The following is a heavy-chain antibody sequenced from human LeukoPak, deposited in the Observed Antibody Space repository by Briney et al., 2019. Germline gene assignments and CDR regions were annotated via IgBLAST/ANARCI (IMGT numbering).Heavy chain of an antibody. V-gene: IGHV5-10-1*01. CDR2: ITPSDSYT. CDR3: ARGLGWLDP. Sequence: GESLKISCQGSGYTFSNNWITWVRQMPGKGLEWMGKITPSDSYTDYNPPFQGHVTISADKSISTAYLQWSSLKASDTAIYYCARGLGWLDPWGQGILVTVSS. J-gene: IGHJ5*02. CDR1: GYTFSNNW.